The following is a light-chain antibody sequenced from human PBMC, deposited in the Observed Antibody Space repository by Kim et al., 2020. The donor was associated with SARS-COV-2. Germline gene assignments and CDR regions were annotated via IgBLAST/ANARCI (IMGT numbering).Light chain of an antibody. J-gene: IGLJ2*01. CDR2: QDT. Sequence: SYELTQPPSVSVSPGQTASITCSGERLGNKYACWYQQKPGQSPVVVIYQDTRRPSGIPERFSGSNSGNTATLTISGTQAMDEADYYCQVWESTTTVFGGG. CDR3: QVWESTTTV. V-gene: IGLV3-1*01. CDR1: RLGNKY.